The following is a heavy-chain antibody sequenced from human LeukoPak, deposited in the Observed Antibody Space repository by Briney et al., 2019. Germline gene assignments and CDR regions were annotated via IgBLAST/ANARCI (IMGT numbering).Heavy chain of an antibody. CDR3: AASIGTAAGTLDY. D-gene: IGHD6-13*01. Sequence: GESLKISCMASGYGFTTYWIGWVRQMPGKGLEWMGIIYPGDSDTRYSPSFQGQVTISADKSISTAYLQWSSLKASDTAKYYCAASIGTAAGTLDYWGQGTLVTVSS. CDR2: IYPGDSDT. V-gene: IGHV5-51*01. CDR1: GYGFTTYW. J-gene: IGHJ4*02.